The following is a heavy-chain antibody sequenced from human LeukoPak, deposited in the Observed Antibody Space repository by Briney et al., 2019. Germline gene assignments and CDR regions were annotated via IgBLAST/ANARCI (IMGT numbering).Heavy chain of an antibody. Sequence: PGGSLRLSCAASGFTFSSYSMNWVRQAPGRGLKWVSYISGSSRPIYYADSVKGRFTISRDNAKNSLYLQMNSLRAEDTAVYYCARDYSYGFLNWGQGTLVTVSS. CDR2: ISGSSRPI. J-gene: IGHJ4*02. CDR3: ARDYSYGFLN. V-gene: IGHV3-48*01. D-gene: IGHD5-18*01. CDR1: GFTFSSYS.